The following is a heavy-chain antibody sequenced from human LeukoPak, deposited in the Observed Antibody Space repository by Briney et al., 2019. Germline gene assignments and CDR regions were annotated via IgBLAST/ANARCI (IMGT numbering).Heavy chain of an antibody. V-gene: IGHV4-34*01. CDR3: ARTRYYYGSRSYGAPYYFDY. CDR2: INHSGST. D-gene: IGHD3-10*01. CDR1: GGSFSGYY. Sequence: SETLSLTCAVYGGSFSGYYWSWIRQPPGKGLEWIGEINHSGSTNYNPSLKSRLTISVDTSKNQFSLKLSSVTAADTAVYYCARTRYYYGSRSYGAPYYFDYWGPGTLVTVSS. J-gene: IGHJ4*02.